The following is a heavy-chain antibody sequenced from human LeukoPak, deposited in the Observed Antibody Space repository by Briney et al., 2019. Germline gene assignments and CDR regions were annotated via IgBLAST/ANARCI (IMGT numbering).Heavy chain of an antibody. D-gene: IGHD3-9*01. V-gene: IGHV3-23*01. CDR2: ISGSGGST. CDR1: GFTFSSYA. Sequence: PGGSLRLSCAASGFTFSSYAMSWVRQAPRKGLEWVLVISGSGGSTYYADSVKGRFTISRDNSKNTLYLQMNSLRAEDTAVYYCAKGGGGDYDIHFDYWGQGILVTVSS. CDR3: AKGGGGDYDIHFDY. J-gene: IGHJ4*02.